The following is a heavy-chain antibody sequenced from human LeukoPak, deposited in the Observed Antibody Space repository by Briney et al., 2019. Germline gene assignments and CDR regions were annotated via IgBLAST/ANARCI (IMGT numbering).Heavy chain of an antibody. V-gene: IGHV3-66*01. J-gene: IGHJ4*02. CDR1: GFTVSSNY. CDR3: ARVTPQWLVLGGVDY. D-gene: IGHD6-19*01. Sequence: GGSLRLSCAASGFTVSSNYMSWVRQAPGKGLEWVSVIYSGGSTYYADSVKGRFTISRDNAKNSLYLQMNSLRAEDTAVYYCARVTPQWLVLGGVDYWGQGTLVTVSS. CDR2: IYSGGST.